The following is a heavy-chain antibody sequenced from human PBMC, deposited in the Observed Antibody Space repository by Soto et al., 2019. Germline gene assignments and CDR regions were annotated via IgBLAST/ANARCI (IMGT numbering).Heavy chain of an antibody. CDR2: ISGYNGDT. V-gene: IGHV1-18*01. CDR3: ASDERAYCSSNNCKHYFDD. D-gene: IGHD2-2*01. CDR1: GYTFTTYG. J-gene: IGHJ4*02. Sequence: QVPLVQSGAEVKKPWASGEVSCKTSGYTFTTYGVSWVRQAPGLGLEWMGWISGYNGDTNSAPKFQGRVSMTTDTSTSTAYVELRSTRYDDTAVYCCASDERAYCSSNNCKHYFDDWSQGSIGTVTS.